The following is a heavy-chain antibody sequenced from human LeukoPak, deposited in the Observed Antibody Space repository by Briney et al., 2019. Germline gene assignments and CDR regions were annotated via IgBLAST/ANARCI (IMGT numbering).Heavy chain of an antibody. CDR2: IWYDGTLK. J-gene: IGHJ6*03. CDR3: AKGGGQTFLSYMDV. D-gene: IGHD2-15*01. V-gene: IGHV3-33*06. Sequence: PGGSLRLSCAASGFSFRDYGMLWVRQAPGKRLEWVAAIWYDGTLKYYGDSVKGRFTISRDNAKNTLYLQMNSLRAEDKGVYHCAKGGGQTFLSYMDVWGKGTTVTVS. CDR1: GFSFRDYG.